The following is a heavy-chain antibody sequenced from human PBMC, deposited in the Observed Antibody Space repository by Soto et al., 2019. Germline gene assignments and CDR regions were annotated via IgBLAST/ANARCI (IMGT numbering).Heavy chain of an antibody. CDR2: INPSGGST. Sequence: ASVKVSCKASGYTFTSYYMHWVRQAPGQGLEWMGIINPSGGSTSYAQKFQGRVTMTRDTSTSTVYMELSSLRSEDTAVYYCARGGITGAYYYYYYMDVWGKGTTITVSS. CDR3: ARGGITGAYYYYYYMDV. D-gene: IGHD1-20*01. J-gene: IGHJ6*03. V-gene: IGHV1-46*03. CDR1: GYTFTSYY.